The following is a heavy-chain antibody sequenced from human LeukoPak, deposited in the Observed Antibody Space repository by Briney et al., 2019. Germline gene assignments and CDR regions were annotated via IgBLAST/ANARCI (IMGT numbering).Heavy chain of an antibody. V-gene: IGHV1-2*02. CDR3: ARSTYSYDSSGYYPLYYFDY. D-gene: IGHD3-22*01. Sequence: ASVKVSCKASGYSFTGHYMHWVRQAPGQGLEWMGWINPKSGGTNYAQKFQGRVTMTRDTSISTAYMDMSSLRSDDTAVYYCARSTYSYDSSGYYPLYYFDYWGQGTLVTVSS. J-gene: IGHJ4*02. CDR2: INPKSGGT. CDR1: GYSFTGHY.